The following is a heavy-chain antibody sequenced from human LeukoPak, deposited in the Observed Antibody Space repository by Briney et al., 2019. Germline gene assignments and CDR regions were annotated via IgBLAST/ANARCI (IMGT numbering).Heavy chain of an antibody. CDR1: GGSISSGSYY. J-gene: IGHJ3*02. CDR2: IYTSGST. D-gene: IGHD6-19*01. V-gene: IGHV4-61*02. CDR3: ARVSGIAVAGVAFDI. Sequence: PSQNLSLTCTVSGGSISSGSYYWSWIRQPAGKGLEWIGRIYTSGSTNYNPSLKSRVTISVDTSKNQFSLKLSSVTAADTAVYYCARVSGIAVAGVAFDIWGQGTMVTVSS.